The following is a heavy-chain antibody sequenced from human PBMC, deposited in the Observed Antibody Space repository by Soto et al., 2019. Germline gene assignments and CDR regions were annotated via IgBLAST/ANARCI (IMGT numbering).Heavy chain of an antibody. CDR1: GFTFSSYG. CDR3: PRDRSVLPRYSDY. CDR2: ISYDVSNK. J-gene: IGHJ4*02. Sequence: QVQQVESGGGVVQPGRSLRLSCAASGFTFSSYGMHWVRQAPGKGLEWVAVISYDVSNKFYEDSVKGRFTISRDNSKNTPCVYLNSLRPLDMAVYYSPRDRSVLPRYSDYWGQGTLVTVS. V-gene: IGHV3-30*03. D-gene: IGHD6-25*01.